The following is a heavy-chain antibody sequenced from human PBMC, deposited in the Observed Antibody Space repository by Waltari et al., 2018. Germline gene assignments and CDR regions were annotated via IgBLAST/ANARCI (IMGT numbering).Heavy chain of an antibody. Sequence: QVQLQESGPGLVKPSQTLSLTCTVSGGSISSGSYYWSWIRQPAGKGLEWIGRIYPSGSTNYNPSLMSRVTISVATSKNQFSLKLSSVTAADTAVYYCARGTPGIAAAGTADYWGQGTLVTVSS. V-gene: IGHV4-61*02. D-gene: IGHD6-13*01. CDR3: ARGTPGIAAAGTADY. CDR1: GGSISSGSYY. J-gene: IGHJ4*02. CDR2: IYPSGST.